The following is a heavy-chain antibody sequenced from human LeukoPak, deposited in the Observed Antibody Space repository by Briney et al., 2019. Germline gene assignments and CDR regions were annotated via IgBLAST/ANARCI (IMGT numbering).Heavy chain of an antibody. V-gene: IGHV1-3*01. Sequence: GASVKVSCKASGYTFTTYAMHWVRQAPGQRLEWMGWINAGNGNTKYSQKFQGRVTITADESTSTAYMELSSLRSEDTAVYYCARVRDSSGYYRFDYWGQGTLVTVSS. D-gene: IGHD3-22*01. CDR3: ARVRDSSGYYRFDY. J-gene: IGHJ4*02. CDR2: INAGNGNT. CDR1: GYTFTTYA.